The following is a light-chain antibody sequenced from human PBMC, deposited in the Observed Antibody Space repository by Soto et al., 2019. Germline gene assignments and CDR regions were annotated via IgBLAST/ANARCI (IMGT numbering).Light chain of an antibody. Sequence: DIQMTQSPSTLSASIGDRVTITCRASQSISSWLAWYQQKPGKAPKLLIYKASSLQSGVPSRFSGSGSGTEFTLTISSLQSDDFASYYCQQYNTYVRTFGQGTKVEIK. CDR1: QSISSW. CDR3: QQYNTYVRT. V-gene: IGKV1-5*03. CDR2: KAS. J-gene: IGKJ1*01.